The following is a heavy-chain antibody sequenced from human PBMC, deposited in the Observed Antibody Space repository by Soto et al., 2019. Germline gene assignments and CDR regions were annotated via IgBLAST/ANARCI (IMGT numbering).Heavy chain of an antibody. Sequence: GESLKISCKGFGYSFSSYWISWVRQMPGKGLEWMGRIDPSDAYTNYSPSFQGHVTISTDKSISTAYLQWSSLRASDTAVYYCTRGPYCDTSSCFLPNYYFAMDVWGRGTTVTVSS. V-gene: IGHV5-10-1*01. CDR2: IDPSDAYT. CDR3: TRGPYCDTSSCFLPNYYFAMDV. D-gene: IGHD2-2*01. CDR1: GYSFSSYW. J-gene: IGHJ6*02.